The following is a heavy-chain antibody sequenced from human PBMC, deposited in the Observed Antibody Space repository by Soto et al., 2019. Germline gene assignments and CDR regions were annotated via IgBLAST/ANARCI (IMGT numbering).Heavy chain of an antibody. Sequence: EVQLVESGGGLVQPGRSLRLSCAASGFTFDDYAMHWVRQAPGKGLEWVSGISWNSGSIGYADSVKGRFTISRDNAKNSLYLQMNSLRAEDTALYYRAKEYGDYSFDIWGQGTMVTVSS. CDR2: ISWNSGSI. V-gene: IGHV3-9*01. CDR1: GFTFDDYA. D-gene: IGHD4-17*01. CDR3: AKEYGDYSFDI. J-gene: IGHJ3*02.